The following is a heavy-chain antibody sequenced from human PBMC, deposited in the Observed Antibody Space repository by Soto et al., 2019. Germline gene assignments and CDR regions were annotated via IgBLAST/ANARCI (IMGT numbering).Heavy chain of an antibody. CDR1: GFTFSTYA. CDR3: ARAVGYCGGGTCGWFDP. V-gene: IGHV3-30-3*01. D-gene: IGHD2-15*01. J-gene: IGHJ5*02. CDR2: ISYDGNNK. Sequence: QVQLVESGGDVVQPGRSLRLSCAASGFTFSTYAMHWVRKAPGKGLEWVTVISYDGNNKYYAGSVRGRFSISRDNSKNILFLQMSSLRPEDTAVYYCARAVGYCGGGTCGWFDPWGQGTLVTVSS.